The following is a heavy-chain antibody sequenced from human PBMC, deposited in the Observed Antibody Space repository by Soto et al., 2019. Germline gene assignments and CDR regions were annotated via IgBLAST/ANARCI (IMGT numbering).Heavy chain of an antibody. CDR3: EKETRGWLDP. CDR1: GYTFTSYG. Sequence: ASVKVSCKASGYTFTSYGISWVRQAPGQGLEWMGWISAYNGNTNYAQKLQGRVTMTTDTSTSTAYMELRSLRVEDTAVYYCEKETRGWLDPWGQGTLVTVSS. J-gene: IGHJ5*02. V-gene: IGHV1-18*01. CDR2: ISAYNGNT.